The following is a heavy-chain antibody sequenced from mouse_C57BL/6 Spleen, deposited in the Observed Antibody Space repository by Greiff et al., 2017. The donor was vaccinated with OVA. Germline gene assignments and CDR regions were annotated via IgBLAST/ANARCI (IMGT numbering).Heavy chain of an antibody. J-gene: IGHJ3*01. D-gene: IGHD3-3*01. CDR2: IAPSDSET. Sequence: QVQLQPPGAELVRPGSSVKLSCKASGYTFTSYWLHWVKQRPIQGLEWIGNIAPSDSETHYNQKFKDKATLTVDKSSSTAYMQLSSLTSEDSAVYYCAREGRDSCAYWGQGTLVTVSA. CDR3: AREGRDSCAY. V-gene: IGHV1-52*01. CDR1: GYTFTSYW.